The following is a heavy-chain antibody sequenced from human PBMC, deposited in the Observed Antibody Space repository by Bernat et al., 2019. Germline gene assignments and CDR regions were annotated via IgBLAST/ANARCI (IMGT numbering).Heavy chain of an antibody. V-gene: IGHV4-39*01. CDR2: IYYSGST. CDR1: GGSISSSSYY. D-gene: IGHD2-15*01. CDR3: ASLGAHFSGGSCYSGYYYYMDV. Sequence: QLQLQESGPGLVKPSETLSLTCTVSGGSISSSSYYWGWIRQPPGKGLAWIGSIYYSGSTYYNPSLKSRVPISVDTSKNQFSLKLSSVTAADTAVYSCASLGAHFSGGSCYSGYYYYMDVWGKGTTVTVSS. J-gene: IGHJ6*03.